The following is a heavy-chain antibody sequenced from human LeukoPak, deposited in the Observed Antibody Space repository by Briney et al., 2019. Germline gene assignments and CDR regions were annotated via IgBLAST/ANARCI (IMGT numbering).Heavy chain of an antibody. D-gene: IGHD3-16*01. CDR3: ARVPYDSGTYDY. V-gene: IGHV3-30-3*01. CDR2: ISSDGNTR. Sequence: GGSLRLSCAASGFTFSSYAMHWVRQAPGKGLEWVAIISSDGNTRNYADSVKGRFTISRDNSKNTMYLQMDSPRTEDTAVYYCARVPYDSGTYDYWGQGTLVIVSS. CDR1: GFTFSSYA. J-gene: IGHJ4*02.